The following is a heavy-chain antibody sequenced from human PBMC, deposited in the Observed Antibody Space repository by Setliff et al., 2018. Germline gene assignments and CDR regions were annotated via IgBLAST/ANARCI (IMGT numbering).Heavy chain of an antibody. CDR2: ISSSSSYI. CDR1: GFTFSSYS. J-gene: IGHJ4*02. D-gene: IGHD3-3*01. V-gene: IGHV3-21*01. CDR3: ARATLTIFGVVTPFDY. Sequence: GGSLRLSCAASGFTFSSYSMNWVRQAPGKGLEWVSSISSSSSYIYYADSVKGRFTISRDNAKNSLYLQMNSLRAEDTAVYYCARATLTIFGVVTPFDYWGQGTLGTVSS.